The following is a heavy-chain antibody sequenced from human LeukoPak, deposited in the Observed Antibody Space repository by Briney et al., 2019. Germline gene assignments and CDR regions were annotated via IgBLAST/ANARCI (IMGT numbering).Heavy chain of an antibody. CDR2: IYYSGST. J-gene: IGHJ5*02. V-gene: IGHV4-31*03. CDR1: GGSISSGGYY. CDR3: ARAPYGDYGEEIDWFDP. Sequence: PSETLSLTCTVSGGSISSGGYYWSWIRQHPGKGLEWIGYIYYSGSTYYNPSLKSRVTISVDTSKNQFSLKLSSVTAADTAVYYCARAPYGDYGEEIDWFDPWGQGTLVTVSS. D-gene: IGHD4-17*01.